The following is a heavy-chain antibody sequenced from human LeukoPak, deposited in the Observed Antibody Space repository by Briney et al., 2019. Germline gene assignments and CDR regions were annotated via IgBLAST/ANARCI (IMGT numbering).Heavy chain of an antibody. D-gene: IGHD6-13*01. CDR3: ARGVYICSWYID. CDR2: INHSGST. V-gene: IGHV4-34*01. CDR1: GGSFSGYY. Sequence: SETLSLTCAVYGGSFSGYYWTWIRQPPGKGLEWIGEINHSGSTNYNPSLKSRVTVSEDTSKNQFYLKLSSVTAADTAVYYCARGVYICSWYIDWGQGTLVTVSS. J-gene: IGHJ4*02.